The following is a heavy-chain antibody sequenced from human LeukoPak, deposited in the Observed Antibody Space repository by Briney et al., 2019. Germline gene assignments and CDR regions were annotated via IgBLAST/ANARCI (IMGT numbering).Heavy chain of an antibody. V-gene: IGHV1-69*02. CDR1: GGTFSSYT. J-gene: IGHJ4*02. CDR2: IIPILDIA. D-gene: IGHD6-13*01. Sequence: SVKVSCKASGGTFSSYTINWVRQAPGQGLEWIGRIIPILDIATYAQKFQGRVTITADTSTGTAYMDLSGLKSEDTAVYYCARRSRGSLSNSIAPADDYWGQGTLVTVSS. CDR3: ARRSRGSLSNSIAPADDY.